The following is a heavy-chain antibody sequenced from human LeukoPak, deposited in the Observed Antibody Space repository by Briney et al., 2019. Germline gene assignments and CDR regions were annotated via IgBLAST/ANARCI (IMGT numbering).Heavy chain of an antibody. Sequence: SQTLSLTCTVSGGSISSGGYYWSWIRQHPGKGLEWIGYIFYSGSTYYNPSLKSRVTISVDTSKNQFSLKLSSVTAADTAVYYCARVTRDGYNPEASDYWGQGTLVTVSS. CDR1: GGSISSGGYY. D-gene: IGHD5-24*01. CDR2: IFYSGST. CDR3: ARVTRDGYNPEASDY. V-gene: IGHV4-31*03. J-gene: IGHJ4*02.